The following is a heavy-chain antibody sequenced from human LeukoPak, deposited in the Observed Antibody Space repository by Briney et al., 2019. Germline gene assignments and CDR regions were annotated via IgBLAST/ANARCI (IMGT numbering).Heavy chain of an antibody. CDR2: ISYDGSNK. J-gene: IGHJ4*02. CDR1: GFTFSSDA. Sequence: GGSLRLSCAASGFTFSSDAMHWVRQAPGKGLEWVAVISYDGSNKYYADSVRGRFTISRDNSKNTLYLQMNSLRGEDTAVYYCARGFGEPAALTDYWGQGTLLTVSS. D-gene: IGHD2-2*01. CDR3: ARGFGEPAALTDY. V-gene: IGHV3-30-3*01.